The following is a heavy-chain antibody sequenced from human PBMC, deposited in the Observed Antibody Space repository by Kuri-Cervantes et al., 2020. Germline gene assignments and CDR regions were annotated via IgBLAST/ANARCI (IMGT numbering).Heavy chain of an antibody. CDR2: INHSGST. Sequence: SQTLSLTCAVYGGSFSGYYWSWIRQPPGKGLEWIGEINHSGSTNYNPSLKSRVIISVDTSKNQFSLKLSSVTAADTAVYYCASTLYYYDSSGRRNFDYWGQGTLVTVSS. CDR3: ASTLYYYDSSGRRNFDY. J-gene: IGHJ4*02. CDR1: GGSFSGYY. D-gene: IGHD3-22*01. V-gene: IGHV4-34*01.